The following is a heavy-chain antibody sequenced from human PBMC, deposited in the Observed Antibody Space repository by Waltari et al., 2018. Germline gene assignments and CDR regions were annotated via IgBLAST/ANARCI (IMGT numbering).Heavy chain of an antibody. Sequence: QVQLQESGPGLVKPSETLSLTCTVPGGSISSYYWSWIRQPPGKGLEWIGYIYYSGSTNYNPSLKSRVTISVDTSKNQFSLKLSSVTAADTAVYYCARYPYYYYDSSGYDYWGQGTLVTVSS. J-gene: IGHJ4*02. CDR1: GGSISSYY. CDR2: IYYSGST. CDR3: ARYPYYYYDSSGYDY. D-gene: IGHD3-22*01. V-gene: IGHV4-59*08.